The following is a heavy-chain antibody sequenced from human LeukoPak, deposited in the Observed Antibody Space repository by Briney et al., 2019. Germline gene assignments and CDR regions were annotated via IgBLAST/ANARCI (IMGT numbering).Heavy chain of an antibody. Sequence: GRSLRLSCAASGFTFSSYGMHWVRQAPGKGLEWVAVISYDGSNKYYADSVKGRFTISRDNSKNTLYPQMNSLRAEDTAVYYCAKDPSGSYYYWGQGTLVTVSS. D-gene: IGHD1-26*01. J-gene: IGHJ4*02. V-gene: IGHV3-30*18. CDR3: AKDPSGSYYY. CDR2: ISYDGSNK. CDR1: GFTFSSYG.